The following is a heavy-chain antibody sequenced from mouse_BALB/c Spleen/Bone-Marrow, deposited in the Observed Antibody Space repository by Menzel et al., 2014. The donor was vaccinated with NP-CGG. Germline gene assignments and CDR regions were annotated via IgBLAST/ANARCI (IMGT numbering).Heavy chain of an antibody. D-gene: IGHD2-3*01. CDR1: GYTFTSYW. CDR2: INPSAGYT. V-gene: IGHV1-7*01. J-gene: IGHJ3*01. CDR3: ALYDGYSAY. Sequence: QVQLQQSGAELAKPGASVKMSCKASGYTFTSYWMHWIKQRPGQGLEWIGYINPSAGYTEYNQKFKDKATLTADKPSSTAYMQLSSLTSEDSAVYYCALYDGYSAYWGQGTLVTVSA.